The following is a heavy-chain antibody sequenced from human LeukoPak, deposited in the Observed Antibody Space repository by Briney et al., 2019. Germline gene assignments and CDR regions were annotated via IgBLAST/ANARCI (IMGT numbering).Heavy chain of an antibody. J-gene: IGHJ3*02. CDR1: GGSITGHP. Sequence: SETLSLTCAVSGGSITGHPWNWIRQTPGMRLEWIGYTSYSRTTIYNSYFKGRATMSIDTSKNQLYLNLTSVTATDTAVYYCANLGHSDGWYLGAFDIWGQGTTVIVSS. CDR3: ANLGHSDGWYLGAFDI. V-gene: IGHV4-59*08. CDR2: TSYSRTT. D-gene: IGHD6-19*01.